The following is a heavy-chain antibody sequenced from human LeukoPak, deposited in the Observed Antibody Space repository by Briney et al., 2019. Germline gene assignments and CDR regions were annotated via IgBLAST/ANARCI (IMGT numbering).Heavy chain of an antibody. Sequence: SVKVSCKASGGTFSSYAISWVRQAPGQGLEWMGGIIPIFGTANYAQKFQGRVTITADESTSTAYMELSSLRSEDTAVYYCARGSITMVRGVMGLYYYYYGMDVWGQGTTVTVSS. D-gene: IGHD3-10*01. CDR3: ARGSITMVRGVMGLYYYYYGMDV. CDR2: IIPIFGTA. V-gene: IGHV1-69*13. J-gene: IGHJ6*02. CDR1: GGTFSSYA.